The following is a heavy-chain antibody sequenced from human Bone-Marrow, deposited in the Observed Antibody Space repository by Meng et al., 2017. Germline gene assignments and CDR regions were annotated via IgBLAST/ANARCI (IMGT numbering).Heavy chain of an antibody. CDR1: GFDYNIAG. Sequence: VQLVECVGDVVHPGGALSLSFAASGFDYNIAGMSWVREAPGKGLEWVGRIKSNTDGGTAEYAAPVTGRFTISRDDSKSTLYLQPSGLRIDDTGVYYCTWDDKAVSDYWGQGTLVTVSS. D-gene: IGHD1-26*01. CDR3: TWDDKAVSDY. V-gene: IGHV3-15*01. J-gene: IGHJ4*02. CDR2: IKSNTDGGTA.